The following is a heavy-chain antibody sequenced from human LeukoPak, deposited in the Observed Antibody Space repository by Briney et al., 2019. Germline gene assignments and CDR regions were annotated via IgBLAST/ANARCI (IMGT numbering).Heavy chain of an antibody. CDR2: ISGDETYT. V-gene: IGHV3-74*01. CDR3: VREDNAFNI. Sequence: GGSLRLSCVASGFSFSSDFMHWIRQAPGEGLMYVSQISGDETYTNYADSVKGRFTISRDNAKNTLYLQMNSLRAEDTAVYYCVREDNAFNIWGQGTLVTVSS. CDR1: GFSFSSDF. J-gene: IGHJ3*02.